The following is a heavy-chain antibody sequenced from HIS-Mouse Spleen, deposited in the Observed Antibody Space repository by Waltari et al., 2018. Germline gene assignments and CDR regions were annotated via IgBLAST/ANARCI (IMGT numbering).Heavy chain of an antibody. CDR2: HNYSGRT. V-gene: IGHV4-39*07. D-gene: IGHD6-13*01. CDR1: GGSISSSSYY. Sequence: QLQLQESGPGLVKPSETLSLTCTVSGGSISSSSYYWGWIRQPPGKGLEWIGSHNYSGRTYDNPSLKSRVTISVDTSNNLFSLKLSSVTAADTAVYYCAREIPYSSSWYDWYFDLWGRGTLVTVSS. CDR3: AREIPYSSSWYDWYFDL. J-gene: IGHJ2*01.